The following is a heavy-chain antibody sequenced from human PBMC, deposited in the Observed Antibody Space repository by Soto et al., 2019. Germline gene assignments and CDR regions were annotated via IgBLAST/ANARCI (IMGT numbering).Heavy chain of an antibody. Sequence: GGSLRLSCAASGFTFSSYAMSWVRQAPGKGLEWVAVISYDGSNKYYADSVKGRFTVSRDNSKNTLYLQMNSLRTEDTAVYYCAKDVILWTNYYYYGMDVWGQGTTVTVSS. CDR3: AKDVILWTNYYYYGMDV. D-gene: IGHD2-8*01. CDR2: ISYDGSNK. V-gene: IGHV3-30*18. CDR1: GFTFSSYA. J-gene: IGHJ6*02.